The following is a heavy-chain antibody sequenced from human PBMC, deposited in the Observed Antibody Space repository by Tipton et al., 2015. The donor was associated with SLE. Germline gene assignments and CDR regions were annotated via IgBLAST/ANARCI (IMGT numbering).Heavy chain of an antibody. CDR1: GFTFSSYA. CDR3: AKDPITGTTGY. V-gene: IGHV3-23*03. Sequence: GSLRLSCAASGFTFSSYAMSWVRQAPGKGLEWVSVIYSGGSSTYYADSVKGRFTISRDNSKNTLYLQMNSLRAEDTAVYYCAKDPITGTTGYWGQGTLVTVSS. J-gene: IGHJ4*02. CDR2: IYSGGSST. D-gene: IGHD1-7*01.